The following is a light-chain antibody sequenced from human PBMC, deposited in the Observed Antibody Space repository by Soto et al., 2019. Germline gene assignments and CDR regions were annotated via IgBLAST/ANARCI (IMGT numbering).Light chain of an antibody. J-gene: IGLJ3*02. Sequence: QPVLTQPPSVSGAPGQRVTISCTGSSSNIGAGYDVHWYQQLPGTAPKLLIYGNSNRPSGVPDRFSGSKSGTSASLAITELQAEDEADYYCQSYDSSLSGPWVFGGGTKLTVL. V-gene: IGLV1-40*01. CDR2: GNS. CDR3: QSYDSSLSGPWV. CDR1: SSNIGAGYD.